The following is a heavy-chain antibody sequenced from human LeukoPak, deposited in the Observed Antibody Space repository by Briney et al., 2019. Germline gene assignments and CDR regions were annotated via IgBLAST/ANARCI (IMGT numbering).Heavy chain of an antibody. CDR1: GYTFTTYA. CDR3: ARDGSYSPRCWFDP. J-gene: IGHJ5*02. V-gene: IGHV7-4-1*02. D-gene: IGHD1-26*01. CDR2: INTNTGNP. Sequence: GASVKVSCKASGYTFTTYAMNWVRQAPGQGLEWMGWINTNTGNPTYAHGFTGRFVFSLDTSVSTAYLQISSLKAEDTAVYYCARDGSYSPRCWFDPWGQGTLVTVSS.